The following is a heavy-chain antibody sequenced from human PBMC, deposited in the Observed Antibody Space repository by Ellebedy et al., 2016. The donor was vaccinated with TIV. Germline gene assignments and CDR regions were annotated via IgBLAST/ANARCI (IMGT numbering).Heavy chain of an antibody. CDR2: ISSGSSYI. V-gene: IGHV3-21*01. J-gene: IGHJ4*02. CDR1: GLTFTGYS. Sequence: GESLKISCAASGLTFTGYSMNWVRQAPGKGLEWVSSISSGSSYIFYADSVKGRFTVSRDNAKNSLHLQMHSLRAEDTAVYYCARERETGNPSTFDSWGQGTLVTVSS. D-gene: IGHD7-27*01. CDR3: ARERETGNPSTFDS.